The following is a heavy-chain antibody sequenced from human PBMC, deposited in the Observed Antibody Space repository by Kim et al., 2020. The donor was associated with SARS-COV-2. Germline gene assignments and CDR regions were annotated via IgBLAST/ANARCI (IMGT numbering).Heavy chain of an antibody. CDR2: VNSDGSST. CDR1: GFTFSSYW. D-gene: IGHD3-16*01. Sequence: GGSLRLSCVASGFTFSSYWMHWVRQAPGKGLVWVSRVNSDGSSTSYADSVKGRFTISRDNARNTLYLQMNSLRAEDTAVYYCASLSTGHVWGKFEHWGQG. CDR3: ASLSTGHVWGKFEH. J-gene: IGHJ4*02. V-gene: IGHV3-74*01.